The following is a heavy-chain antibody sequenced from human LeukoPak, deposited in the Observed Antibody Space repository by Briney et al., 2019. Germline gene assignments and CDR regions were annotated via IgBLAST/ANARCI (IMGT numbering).Heavy chain of an antibody. CDR2: IYYNGST. D-gene: IGHD6-19*01. CDR1: GGSISTYY. V-gene: IGHV4-59*01. CDR3: ARGRWLVNY. Sequence: SETLSLTCTVSGGSISTYYWSWIRQPVGKGLEWIGYIYYNGSTNYNPSVKSRVTISADTSKNQFSLELSSVTAADTAVYYCARGRWLVNYWGQGTLVTVSS. J-gene: IGHJ4*02.